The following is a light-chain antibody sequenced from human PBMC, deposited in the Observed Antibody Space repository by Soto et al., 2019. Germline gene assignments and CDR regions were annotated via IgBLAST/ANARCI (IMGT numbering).Light chain of an antibody. V-gene: IGLV2-8*01. CDR2: EVS. CDR3: SSYGGSNNLV. CDR1: SSDIDGYNY. J-gene: IGLJ2*01. Sequence: QSALTQPPSASGSPGQSVTISCTGTSSDIDGYNYVSWYQQHPGKAPKLMIYEVSNRPSGVPDRFSGSKSGNTASLTVSGLQAEDEADYYCSSYGGSNNLVFGGGTQLTVL.